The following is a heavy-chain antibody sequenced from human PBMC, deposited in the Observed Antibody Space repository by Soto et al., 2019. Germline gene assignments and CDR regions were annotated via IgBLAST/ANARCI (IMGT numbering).Heavy chain of an antibody. Sequence: QVQLQQWGAGLLKPSETLSLTCAVYGGSFSGYYWSWIRQPPGKGREWIGEINHSGSTNYNPSLKHRVTISVDTSKNQFSLKLISVTAADTAVYYCARANVLLWFGELNSDAFDIWGQGTMVTVSS. V-gene: IGHV4-34*01. CDR1: GGSFSGYY. J-gene: IGHJ3*02. D-gene: IGHD3-10*01. CDR3: ARANVLLWFGELNSDAFDI. CDR2: INHSGST.